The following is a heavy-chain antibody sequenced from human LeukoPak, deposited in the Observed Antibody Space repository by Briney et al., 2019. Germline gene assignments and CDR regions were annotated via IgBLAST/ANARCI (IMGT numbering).Heavy chain of an antibody. CDR1: GYTFTSYD. V-gene: IGHV1-8*01. D-gene: IGHD6-19*01. J-gene: IGHJ6*02. CDR3: ARVGIAVAGKYYYGMDV. CDR2: MNPNSGNT. Sequence: ASVKVSCKASGYTFTSYDINWVRQATGQGLEWMGWMNPNSGNTGYAQKFQGRVTMTRNTSISTAYMELSSLGSEDTAVYYCARVGIAVAGKYYYGMDVWGQGTTVTVSS.